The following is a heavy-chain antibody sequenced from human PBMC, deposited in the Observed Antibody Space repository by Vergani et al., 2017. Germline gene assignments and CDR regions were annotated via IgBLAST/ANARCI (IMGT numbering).Heavy chain of an antibody. Sequence: QVQLVQSGAEVKKPGASVKVSCKASGYTFTSYAMHWVRQAPGQRLEWMGWINAGNGNTKYSQKFQGRVTITRDTSASTAYMELSSLRSEDTAVYYCARESSFQWELLPYYFDYWGQGTLVTVSS. CDR3: ARESSFQWELLPYYFDY. CDR1: GYTFTSYA. V-gene: IGHV1-3*01. J-gene: IGHJ4*02. D-gene: IGHD1-26*01. CDR2: INAGNGNT.